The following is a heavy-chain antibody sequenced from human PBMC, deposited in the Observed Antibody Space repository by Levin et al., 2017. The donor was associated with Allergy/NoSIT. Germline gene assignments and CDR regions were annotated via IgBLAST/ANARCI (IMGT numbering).Heavy chain of an antibody. V-gene: IGHV3-48*02. CDR1: GFTFSSYS. Sequence: GGSLRLSCAASGFTFSSYSMNWVRQAPGKGLEWVSYITSSSSTIYYADSVKGRFTISRDNAKNSLYLQMNSLGDEDTAVYYCARAAHEYSSGWYGANFDYWGQGTLVTVSS. CDR2: ITSSSSTI. J-gene: IGHJ4*02. D-gene: IGHD6-19*01. CDR3: ARAAHEYSSGWYGANFDY.